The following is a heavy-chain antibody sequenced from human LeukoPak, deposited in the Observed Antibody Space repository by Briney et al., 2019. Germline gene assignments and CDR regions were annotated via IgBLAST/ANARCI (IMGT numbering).Heavy chain of an antibody. CDR1: GGSISSYY. CDR3: ARRVGWSGYYFLDP. D-gene: IGHD3-3*01. CDR2: IYYSGST. Sequence: PSETLSLTCTVSGGSISSYYWSWIRQPPGKGLEWIGYIYYSGSTNYNSSLKSRVTISVDTSKNQFSLKLSSVTAADTAVYYCARRVGWSGYYFLDPWGQGTLVTVSS. J-gene: IGHJ5*02. V-gene: IGHV4-59*01.